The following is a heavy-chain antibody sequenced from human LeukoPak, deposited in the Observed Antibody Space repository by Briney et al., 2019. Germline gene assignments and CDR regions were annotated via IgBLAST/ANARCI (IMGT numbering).Heavy chain of an antibody. Sequence: PSETLSLTCAVYGGSFSGYYWSWIRQPPGKGLEWIGEINHSGSTNYNPSLKSRVTISVDTSKNQFSLKLSSVTAADTAVYYCAREALRITIFGVVNINLYYYYMDVWGKGTTVTVSS. V-gene: IGHV4-34*01. D-gene: IGHD3-3*01. CDR2: INHSGST. CDR1: GGSFSGYY. CDR3: AREALRITIFGVVNINLYYYYMDV. J-gene: IGHJ6*03.